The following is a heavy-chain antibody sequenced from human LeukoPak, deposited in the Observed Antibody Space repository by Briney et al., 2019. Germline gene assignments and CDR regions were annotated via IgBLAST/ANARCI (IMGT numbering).Heavy chain of an antibody. J-gene: IGHJ4*02. D-gene: IGHD3-3*01. CDR2: ISSSGSTI. Sequence: PGGSLRLSCAASGFTFSSYEMNWVRQAPGKGLEWVSYISSSGSTIYYADSVKGRFTISRDNAKNSLYLQMNSLRAEDTAVYYCARSPEWPAREDYFDYWGQGTLVTVSS. CDR1: GFTFSSYE. CDR3: ARSPEWPAREDYFDY. V-gene: IGHV3-48*03.